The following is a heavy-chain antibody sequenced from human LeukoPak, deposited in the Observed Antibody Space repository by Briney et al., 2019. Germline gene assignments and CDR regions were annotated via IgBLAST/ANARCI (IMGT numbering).Heavy chain of an antibody. V-gene: IGHV3-33*01. CDR1: GFTFSSYG. CDR2: IWYDGSNK. D-gene: IGHD2-2*01. CDR3: ARAEGYCSSTSCYVSDYYYYGMDV. J-gene: IGHJ6*02. Sequence: PGGSLRLSCAASGFTFSSYGMNWVRQAPGKGLEWVAVIWYDGSNKYYADSVKGRFTISRDNSKNTLYLQMNSLRAEDTAVYYCARAEGYCSSTSCYVSDYYYYGMDVWGQGTTVTVSS.